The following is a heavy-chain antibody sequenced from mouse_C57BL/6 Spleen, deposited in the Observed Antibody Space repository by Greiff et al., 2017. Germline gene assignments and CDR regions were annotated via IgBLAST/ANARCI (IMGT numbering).Heavy chain of an antibody. D-gene: IGHD1-1*01. V-gene: IGHV5-17*01. CDR1: GFTFSDYG. CDR3: ASSYGSSFYWYFDV. Sequence: EVMLVESGGGLVKPGGSLKLSCAASGFTFSDYGMHWVRQAPEKGLEWVAYISSGSSTIYYADKVKGRFTISRDNAKNTLFLQMTSLRSEDTAMYYCASSYGSSFYWYFDVWGTGTTVTVSS. J-gene: IGHJ1*03. CDR2: ISSGSSTI.